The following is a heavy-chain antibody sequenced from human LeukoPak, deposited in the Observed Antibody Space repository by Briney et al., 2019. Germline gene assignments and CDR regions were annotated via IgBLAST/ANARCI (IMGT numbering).Heavy chain of an antibody. CDR2: IYYTGST. Sequence: SETLSLTCTVSGDSISSDGYTWNWIRQHPGKGLEWIGYIYYTGSTYANPSLKSRVAASVDTSKNQFSLKLSSVTAADTAVYYCARGYYDYVWGSYRNKYYFDYWGQGTLVTVSS. CDR1: GDSISSDGYT. CDR3: ARGYYDYVWGSYRNKYYFDY. J-gene: IGHJ4*02. D-gene: IGHD3-16*02. V-gene: IGHV4-31*03.